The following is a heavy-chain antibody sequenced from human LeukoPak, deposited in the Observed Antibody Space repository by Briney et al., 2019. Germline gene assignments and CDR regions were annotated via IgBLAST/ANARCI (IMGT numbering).Heavy chain of an antibody. CDR3: ARVSYYYGSGSYVSDY. CDR1: GFTFSSYG. CDR2: IRYDGSNK. Sequence: GGSLRLSCAASGFTFSSYGMHWVRQAPGKGLEWVAFIRYDGSNKYYAASVKGRFTISRNNSKNTLYLQMNSLRAEDTAVYYCARVSYYYGSGSYVSDYWGQRTLVTVSS. V-gene: IGHV3-30*02. D-gene: IGHD3-10*01. J-gene: IGHJ4*02.